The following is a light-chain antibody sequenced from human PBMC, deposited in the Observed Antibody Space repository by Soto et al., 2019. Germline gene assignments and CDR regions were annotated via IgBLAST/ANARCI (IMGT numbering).Light chain of an antibody. CDR3: QHYNTYSHT. V-gene: IGKV1-5*03. Sequence: DIQMTQSPSTLSASVGDRVTITCRASQSISSSLAWYQQKPGKAPKLLIYKASTLESGVPSRFSGSGSGTEFTLTISSLQPDDFATYYCQHYNTYSHTFGQGTKLEI. J-gene: IGKJ2*01. CDR1: QSISSS. CDR2: KAS.